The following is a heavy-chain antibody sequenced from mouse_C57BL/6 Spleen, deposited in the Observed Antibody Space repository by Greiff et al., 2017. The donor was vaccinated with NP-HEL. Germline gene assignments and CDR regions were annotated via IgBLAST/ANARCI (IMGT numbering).Heavy chain of an antibody. J-gene: IGHJ3*01. CDR3: ARLGSSGYGFAY. CDR1: GFTFSSYA. V-gene: IGHV5-4*01. CDR2: ISDGGSYT. D-gene: IGHD3-2*02. Sequence: EVQLVESGGGLVKPGGSLKLSCAASGFTFSSYAMSWVRQTPEKRLEWVATISDGGSYTYYPDNVKGRFTISRDNAKNNLYLQMSHLKSEDTAMYYCARLGSSGYGFAYWGQGTLVTVSA.